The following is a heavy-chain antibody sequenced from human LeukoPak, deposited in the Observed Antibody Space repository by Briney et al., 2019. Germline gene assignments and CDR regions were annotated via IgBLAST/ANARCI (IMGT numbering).Heavy chain of an antibody. CDR1: GYTFTSYD. V-gene: IGHV1-8*03. CDR3: AIAISDSTGYYAYYFDS. J-gene: IGHJ4*02. Sequence: ASVKVSCKASGYTFTSYDINWVRQATGQGLEWMAWMNPNSGNTGYAQKFQGRVTITRNTSISTAYMELSSLTSEDTAVYYCAIAISDSTGYYAYYFDSWGQGTLVTVSS. D-gene: IGHD3-22*01. CDR2: MNPNSGNT.